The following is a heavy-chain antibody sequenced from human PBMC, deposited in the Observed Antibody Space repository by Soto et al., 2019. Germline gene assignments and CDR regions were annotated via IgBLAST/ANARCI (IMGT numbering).Heavy chain of an antibody. V-gene: IGHV3-23*01. CDR2: LSYSGVST. J-gene: IGHJ4*02. CDR3: AKDMGTHLGVFDY. D-gene: IGHD7-27*01. Sequence: GGSLRLSCAASGFTFNNTAMSWVRQAPGQGLEWVSSLSYSGVSTYFADSVKGRFTISRDNSKNMLYLQMNSLRAEDTAVYYCAKDMGTHLGVFDYWGQGALVTVSS. CDR1: GFTFNNTA.